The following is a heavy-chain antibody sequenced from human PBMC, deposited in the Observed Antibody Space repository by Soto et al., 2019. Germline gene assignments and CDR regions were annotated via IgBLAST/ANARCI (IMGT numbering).Heavy chain of an antibody. V-gene: IGHV4-39*01. J-gene: IGHJ4*02. CDR2: IYYSRST. CDR1: GGSISSSSYY. Sequence: QLLESGPGLVKPSETLSLTCTVSGGSISSSSYYWGWIRQPPGKGLEWIGSIYYSRSTYYNPSLKSRVTISVDTSKNQFSLKLSSVTAADTAVYYCARTQDIVVVPGYWGQGTLVTVSS. CDR3: ARTQDIVVVPGY. D-gene: IGHD2-2*01.